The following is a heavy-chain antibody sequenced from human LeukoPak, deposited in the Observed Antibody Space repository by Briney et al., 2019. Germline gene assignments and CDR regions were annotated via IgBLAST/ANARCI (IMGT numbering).Heavy chain of an antibody. V-gene: IGHV1-46*01. CDR3: ARDAGYDYVWGSYRYIFGYFDY. CDR2: INPSGGST. Sequence: GASVKVSCKASGYTFTSYYMHWVRQAPGQGLEWMGIINPSGGSTSYAQKFQGRVTMTRDTSTSTVYMELSSLRSEDTAVYYCARDAGYDYVWGSYRYIFGYFDYWGQGTLVTVSS. D-gene: IGHD3-16*02. CDR1: GYTFTSYY. J-gene: IGHJ4*02.